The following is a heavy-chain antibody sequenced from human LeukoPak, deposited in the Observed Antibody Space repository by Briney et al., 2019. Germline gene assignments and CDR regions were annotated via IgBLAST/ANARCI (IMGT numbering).Heavy chain of an antibody. CDR3: AKDLIASGTEGVGFDY. D-gene: IGHD1-26*01. J-gene: IGHJ4*02. CDR1: GFTVSDYS. Sequence: GGSLRLSCAASGFTVSDYSMSWVRQAPGKGLEWVSAISGSGSYTDYADSVKGRFTISRDNSKNTLYLQMNSLRAEDTAVYYCAKDLIASGTEGVGFDYWGQGTLVTVSS. CDR2: ISGSGSYT. V-gene: IGHV3-23*01.